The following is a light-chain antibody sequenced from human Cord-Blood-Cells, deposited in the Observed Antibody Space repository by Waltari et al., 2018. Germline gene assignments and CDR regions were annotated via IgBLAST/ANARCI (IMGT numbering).Light chain of an antibody. CDR2: AAS. Sequence: AIRMTQSPSSFSASTGDRVTITCRASQGISSYLAWYQQKPGKAPKLLIYAASTLQSGVPSRFSGSVSGTDFTLTISCLQSEDFATYYCQQYYIYPITFGQGTRLEIK. CDR3: QQYYIYPIT. CDR1: QGISSY. J-gene: IGKJ5*01. V-gene: IGKV1-8*01.